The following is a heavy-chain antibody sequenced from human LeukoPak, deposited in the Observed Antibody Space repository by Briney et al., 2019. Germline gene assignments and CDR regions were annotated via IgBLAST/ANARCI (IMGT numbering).Heavy chain of an antibody. Sequence: GGSLRLSCAASGFTFSSHAMHWVRQAPGKGLEWVAVISYDGSNKYYADSVKGRFTISRDNSKNTLYLQMNSLRAEDTAVYYCASSLAYIAATDYWGQGTLVTVSS. V-gene: IGHV3-30*04. CDR3: ASSLAYIAATDY. J-gene: IGHJ4*02. CDR2: ISYDGSNK. CDR1: GFTFSSHA. D-gene: IGHD6-13*01.